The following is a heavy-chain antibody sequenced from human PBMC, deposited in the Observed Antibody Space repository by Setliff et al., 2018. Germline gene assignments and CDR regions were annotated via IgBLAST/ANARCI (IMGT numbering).Heavy chain of an antibody. CDR1: SASISSGDNY. V-gene: IGHV4-30-4*08. J-gene: IGHJ4*02. CDR2: IYYSGSA. Sequence: SETLSLTCTVSSASISSGDNYWSWIRQPPGKGLEWLGYIYYSGSAYYNPSLKSRLTISVDTSKNQFSLKLNSVTAADTAMYYCARCDYGFWRAIDYWGQGTQVTVSS. CDR3: ARCDYGFWRAIDY. D-gene: IGHD3-3*01.